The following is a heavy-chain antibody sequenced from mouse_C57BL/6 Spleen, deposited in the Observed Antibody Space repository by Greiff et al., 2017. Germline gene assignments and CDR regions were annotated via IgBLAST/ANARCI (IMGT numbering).Heavy chain of an antibody. V-gene: IGHV1-31*01. CDR2: IYPYNGVS. J-gene: IGHJ3*01. Sequence: EVQLQESGPELVKPGASVKISCKASGYSFTGYYMHWVKQSHGNILDWIGYIYPYNGVSSYNQKFKGKATLTVDKSSSTAYMELRSLTSEDSAVYDCERFPDLSQAWFAYWGQGTLVTVSA. CDR3: ERFPDLSQAWFAY. CDR1: GYSFTGYY. D-gene: IGHD2-3*01.